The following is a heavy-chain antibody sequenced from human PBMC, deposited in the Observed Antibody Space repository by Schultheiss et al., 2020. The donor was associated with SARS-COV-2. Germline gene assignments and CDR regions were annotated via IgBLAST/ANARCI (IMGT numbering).Heavy chain of an antibody. CDR2: ISAYNGNT. D-gene: IGHD4-17*01. CDR3: ARQLNGDYEGAGCFDL. CDR1: GGTFSSYA. J-gene: IGHJ2*01. V-gene: IGHV1-2*04. Sequence: ASVKVSCKASGGTFSSYAISWVRQAPGQGLEWMGGISAYNGNTNYAQKFQGWVTMTRDTSISTAYMELSRLRSDDTAVYYCARQLNGDYEGAGCFDLWGRGTLVTVSS.